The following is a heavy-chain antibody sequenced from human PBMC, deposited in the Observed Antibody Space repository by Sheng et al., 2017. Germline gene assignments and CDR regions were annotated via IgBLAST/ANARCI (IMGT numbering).Heavy chain of an antibody. J-gene: IGHJ4*02. D-gene: IGHD4-17*01. V-gene: IGHV4-39*07. CDR1: GGSISSSSYY. CDR2: IYYSGST. Sequence: QLQLQESGPGLVKPSETLSLTCTVSGGSISSSSYYWGWIRQPPGKGLEWIGSIYYSGSTYYNPSLKSRVTISVDTSKNQFSLKLSSVTAADTVVYYCARDSKMTTVTNFDYWGQGTLVTVSS. CDR3: ARDSKMTTVTNFDY.